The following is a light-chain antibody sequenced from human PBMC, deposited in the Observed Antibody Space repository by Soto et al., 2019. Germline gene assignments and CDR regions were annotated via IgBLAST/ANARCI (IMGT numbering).Light chain of an antibody. CDR3: QQPSNRPET. J-gene: IGKJ1*01. V-gene: IGKV3-15*01. CDR1: QSISNN. Sequence: EIVMTQSPASLSVSLGERATLSCRASQSISNNLNWYQQKPGQAPRLLIYAASSMPTGIPARFSGSGTGTECTLSINHLQSKDCAFNFCQQPSNRPETFGQGTKVDIK. CDR2: AAS.